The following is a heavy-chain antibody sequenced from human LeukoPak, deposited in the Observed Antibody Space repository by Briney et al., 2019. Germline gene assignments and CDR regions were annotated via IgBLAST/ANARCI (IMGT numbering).Heavy chain of an antibody. D-gene: IGHD5-18*01. CDR1: GGSISSGGYY. J-gene: IGHJ4*02. CDR3: AREDTAMRGIN. Sequence: SQTLSLTCTVSGGSISSGGYYWSWIRQHPGKGLEWIGYIYYSGSTYYHPSLNSRVTISVDTTKNQFSLKLSSVTAADTAVYYCAREDTAMRGINWGQGTLVTVSS. CDR2: IYYSGST. V-gene: IGHV4-31*03.